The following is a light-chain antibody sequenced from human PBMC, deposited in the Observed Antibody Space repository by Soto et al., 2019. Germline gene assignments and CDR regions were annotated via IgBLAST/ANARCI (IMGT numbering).Light chain of an antibody. CDR1: NIGSKS. CDR2: GDS. Sequence: SYELTHPPSVSVAPGQTARITCERNNIGSKSVHWYHQKPGQAPVLVVYGDSDRPSGNPERFSGSNSENTATLTITRVEAGDEADYYCQVWDSSSDDVVFGGG. V-gene: IGLV3-21*02. J-gene: IGLJ2*01. CDR3: QVWDSSSDDVV.